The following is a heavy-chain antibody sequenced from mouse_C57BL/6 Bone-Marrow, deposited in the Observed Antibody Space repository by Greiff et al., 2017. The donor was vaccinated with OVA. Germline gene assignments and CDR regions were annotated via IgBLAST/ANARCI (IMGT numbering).Heavy chain of an antibody. CDR1: GFTFSSYA. Sequence: EVQLVESGGGLVKPGGSLKLSCAASGFTFSSYAMSWVRQTPEKRLEWVATISDGGSYTYYPDTVKGRFTISRDHAKNNLYLQMSHLKSEDTAMYYCSRDYLAWFAYWGQGTLVTVSA. D-gene: IGHD1-1*01. CDR2: ISDGGSYT. J-gene: IGHJ3*01. V-gene: IGHV5-4*01. CDR3: SRDYLAWFAY.